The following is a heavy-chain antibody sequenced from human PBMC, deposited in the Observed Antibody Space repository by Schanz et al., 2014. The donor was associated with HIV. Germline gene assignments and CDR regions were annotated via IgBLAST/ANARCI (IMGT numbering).Heavy chain of an antibody. CDR2: ISYDGSNK. Sequence: EHLVESGGGLIRPGGSLRLSCAASGFTFSSYGMHWVRQAPGKGLEWVAVISYDGSNKYYADSVKGRFTISRDNSKNTLYLQMNSLRAEDKAVYYCAKDRITGTTGVPYYYYGMDVWGQGTTVTVSS. V-gene: IGHV3-30*18. CDR3: AKDRITGTTGVPYYYYGMDV. D-gene: IGHD1-7*01. CDR1: GFTFSSYG. J-gene: IGHJ6*02.